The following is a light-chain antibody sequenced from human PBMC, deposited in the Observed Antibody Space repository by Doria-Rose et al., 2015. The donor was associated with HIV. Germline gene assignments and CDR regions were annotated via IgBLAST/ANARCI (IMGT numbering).Light chain of an antibody. CDR1: QSFSSTY. V-gene: IGKV3-20*01. CDR2: DGS. Sequence: EIVLTQSPGTLSLSPGERATLSCRASQSFSSTYLAWYQQKPGQAPSLLIYDGSTRATSIPDRFSASGSGTDFTLTINRLGPEDFALYYCHQYGTSWTFGQGTKVEI. J-gene: IGKJ1*01. CDR3: HQYGTSWT.